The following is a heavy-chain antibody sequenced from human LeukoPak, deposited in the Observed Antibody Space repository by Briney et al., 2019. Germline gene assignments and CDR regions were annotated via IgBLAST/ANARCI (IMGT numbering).Heavy chain of an antibody. V-gene: IGHV4-31*03. CDR1: GGSISSGGYY. D-gene: IGHD5/OR15-5a*01. Sequence: SETLSLTCTVSGGSISSGGYYWSWIRQHPGKGLEWIGYIYYSGSTYYNPSLKSRVTISVDTSKNQFSLKLSSVTVADTAVYYCASNPLESNAAYFDYWGQGTLVTVSS. CDR3: ASNPLESNAAYFDY. CDR2: IYYSGST. J-gene: IGHJ4*02.